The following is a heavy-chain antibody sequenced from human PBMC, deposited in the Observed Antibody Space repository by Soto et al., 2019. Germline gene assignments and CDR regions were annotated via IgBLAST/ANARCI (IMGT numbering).Heavy chain of an antibody. CDR2: ISSSSSTI. V-gene: IGHV3-48*01. CDR1: GFTFSSYS. Sequence: XXSLRLSCAASGFTFSSYSMHWVRQAPGKGLEWVSYISSSSSTIYYADSVKGRFTISRDNAKNSLYLQMNRLRAEDTAVYYCARDPGDWNRDYWGQGTLVTVSS. D-gene: IGHD1-1*01. CDR3: ARDPGDWNRDY. J-gene: IGHJ4*02.